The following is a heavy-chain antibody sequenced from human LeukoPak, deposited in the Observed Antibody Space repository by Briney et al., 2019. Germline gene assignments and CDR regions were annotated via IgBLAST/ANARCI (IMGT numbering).Heavy chain of an antibody. CDR3: ARHGGIAVAGTWFDP. CDR1: GGSISSYY. D-gene: IGHD6-19*01. V-gene: IGHV4-59*08. CDR2: IYYSGST. J-gene: IGHJ5*02. Sequence: SETLSLTCTVSGGSISSYYWSWIRQPPGKGLEWIGYIYYSGSTNYNPSLKSRVTMSVDTSKNHFSLKLSSVTAADTAVYYCARHGGIAVAGTWFDPWGQGTLVTVSS.